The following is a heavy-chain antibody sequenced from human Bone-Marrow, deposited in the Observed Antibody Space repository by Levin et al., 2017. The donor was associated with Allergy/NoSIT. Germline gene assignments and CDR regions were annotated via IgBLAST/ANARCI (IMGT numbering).Heavy chain of an antibody. D-gene: IGHD1-26*01. J-gene: IGHJ6*02. CDR3: ARPSVPWDGMDV. V-gene: IGHV4-39*01. Sequence: SETLSLTCTVSGGSISSSSYYWGWIRQPPGKGLEWIGSIYYSGSTYYNPSLKSRVTISVDTSKNQFSLKLSSVTAADTAVYYCARPSVPWDGMDVWGQGTTVTVSS. CDR2: IYYSGST. CDR1: GGSISSSSYY.